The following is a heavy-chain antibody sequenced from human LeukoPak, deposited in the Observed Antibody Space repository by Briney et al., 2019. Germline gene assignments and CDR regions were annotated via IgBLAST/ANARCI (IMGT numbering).Heavy chain of an antibody. V-gene: IGHV3-23*01. CDR2: ISGSGGST. CDR1: GFTFSSYG. CDR3: AKDLADCGGDCYSGYFDY. Sequence: GGSLRLSCAASGFTFSSYGMSWVRQAPGKGLEWVSAISGSGGSTYYADSVKGRFTISRDNSKNTLYLQMNSPRAEDTAVYYCAKDLADCGGDCYSGYFDYWGQGTLVTVSS. J-gene: IGHJ4*02. D-gene: IGHD2-21*02.